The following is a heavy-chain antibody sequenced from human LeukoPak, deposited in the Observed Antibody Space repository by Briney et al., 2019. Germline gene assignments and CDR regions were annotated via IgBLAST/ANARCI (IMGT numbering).Heavy chain of an antibody. V-gene: IGHV3-74*01. D-gene: IGHD3-10*01. Sequence: GGSLRLSCAASGFTFSTHWMYWVRQAPGKELVWVSRISGDGSMTSYADSVKGRFTISRDNAEDTLFLQMASLRVEDTALYFCASLLTPYHGSGGGGMDVWGQGTTVTVSS. J-gene: IGHJ6*02. CDR3: ASLLTPYHGSGGGGMDV. CDR1: GFTFSTHW. CDR2: ISGDGSMT.